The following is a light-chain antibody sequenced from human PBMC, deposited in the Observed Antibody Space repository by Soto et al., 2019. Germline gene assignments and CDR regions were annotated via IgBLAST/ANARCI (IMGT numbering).Light chain of an antibody. CDR1: QSVNSSY. CDR3: QQYDSSPSFT. J-gene: IGKJ3*01. V-gene: IGKV3-20*01. Sequence: EIVLTQSPGTLPLSPRERATLSCRASQSVNSSYLAWYQQRPGQAPRHLIYGPSGIATGIPDRFSGSGSGTDFTLTISRLEPEDLAVYYCQQYDSSPSFTFGPGTKVDI. CDR2: GPS.